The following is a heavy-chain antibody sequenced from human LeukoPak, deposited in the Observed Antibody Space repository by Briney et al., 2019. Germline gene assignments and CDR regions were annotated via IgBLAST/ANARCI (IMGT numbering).Heavy chain of an antibody. Sequence: PGGSLRLSCAASGFTFSSYEMNWVRQAPGKGLEWVSYISSSGSTIYYADSVKGRFTISRDNAKNSLYLQMNSLRAEDTAVYYCARVSLDYDILTGYSYSLDYWGQGTLVTVSS. V-gene: IGHV3-48*03. D-gene: IGHD3-9*01. CDR1: GFTFSSYE. CDR2: ISSSGSTI. CDR3: ARVSLDYDILTGYSYSLDY. J-gene: IGHJ4*02.